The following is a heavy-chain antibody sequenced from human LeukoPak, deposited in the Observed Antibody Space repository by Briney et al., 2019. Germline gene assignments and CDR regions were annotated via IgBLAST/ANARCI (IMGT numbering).Heavy chain of an antibody. CDR2: INPNSGGT. D-gene: IGHD6-13*01. Sequence: GASVKVSCKASGYTFTGYYMHWVRQAPGQGLEWMGWINPNSGGTNYAQKFQGRVTMTRDTSISTAYMELSRLRSDDTAVYYCAREGRASSSWLADSDYWGQGTLVTVSS. CDR1: GYTFTGYY. V-gene: IGHV1-2*02. CDR3: AREGRASSSWLADSDY. J-gene: IGHJ4*02.